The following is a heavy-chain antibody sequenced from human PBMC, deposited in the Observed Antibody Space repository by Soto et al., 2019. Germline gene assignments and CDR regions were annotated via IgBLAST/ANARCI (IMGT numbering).Heavy chain of an antibody. CDR3: ARDRIDSGYDDAFDI. CDR1: GYTFSSYY. CDR2: INPSGGGT. J-gene: IGHJ3*02. D-gene: IGHD5-12*01. V-gene: IGHV1-46*01. Sequence: ASVKVSCKASGYTFSSYYMHWVRQAPGQGPEWMGLINPSGGGTSYAQKFQDRVTLTSDTSTSTVYMELSSLRSEDTAVYYCARDRIDSGYDDAFDIWGQGTMVTVSS.